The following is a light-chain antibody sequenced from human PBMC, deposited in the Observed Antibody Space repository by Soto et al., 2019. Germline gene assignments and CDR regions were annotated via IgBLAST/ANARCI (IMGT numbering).Light chain of an antibody. Sequence: DIQMTQSPSTLSASVGDRFTITFLASQSISSWLAWYQQKPGKAPKLLISAASSLQSGVPRRFSGSGSGTDFSLVISSLQPEDFATYFCQQGDSFPFTFGGGTKVDI. CDR2: AAS. CDR3: QQGDSFPFT. CDR1: QSISSW. V-gene: IGKV1-12*01. J-gene: IGKJ4*01.